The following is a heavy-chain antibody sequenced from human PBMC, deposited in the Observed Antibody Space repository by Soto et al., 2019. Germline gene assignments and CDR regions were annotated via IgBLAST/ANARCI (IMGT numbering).Heavy chain of an antibody. Sequence: DVHLVESGGGLVQPGGSLRLSCAVSGFPFSTYAMHWVRQAPGKGLEWISYINSDSTTTFHADSVKGRFTVSRDNAKTSLYLPMSSLRDEDTAGYYCARDLSHWGQGTLVTVSS. J-gene: IGHJ4*02. CDR1: GFPFSTYA. V-gene: IGHV3-48*02. CDR3: ARDLSH. CDR2: INSDSTTT.